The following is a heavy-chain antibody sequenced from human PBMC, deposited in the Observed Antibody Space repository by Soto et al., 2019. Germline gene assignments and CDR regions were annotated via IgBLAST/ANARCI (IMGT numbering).Heavy chain of an antibody. Sequence: SETLSLTCTVSGDSISSYYWSWIRQPPGKGLEWIGYIYYSGSTNYNPSLRSRVTISVDTSKNQFSLKLSSVTAADTAVYYCAREGSEYSSSYSLDYWGQGTLVTVSS. CDR2: IYYSGST. J-gene: IGHJ4*02. D-gene: IGHD6-6*01. V-gene: IGHV4-59*01. CDR3: AREGSEYSSSYSLDY. CDR1: GDSISSYY.